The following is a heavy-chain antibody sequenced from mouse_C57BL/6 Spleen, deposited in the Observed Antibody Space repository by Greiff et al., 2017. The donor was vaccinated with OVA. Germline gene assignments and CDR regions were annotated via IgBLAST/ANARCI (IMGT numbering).Heavy chain of an antibody. CDR2: INPNNGGT. D-gene: IGHD1-1*01. CDR3: ARGGGPYGSSAFDY. J-gene: IGHJ2*01. Sequence: EVQLQQSGPELVKPGASVKISCKASGYTFTDYYMNWVKQSHGKSLEWIGDINPNNGGTSYNQKFKGKATLTVDKSSSTAYMELRSLTSEDSAVYYCARGGGPYGSSAFDYWGQGTTLTVSS. V-gene: IGHV1-26*01. CDR1: GYTFTDYY.